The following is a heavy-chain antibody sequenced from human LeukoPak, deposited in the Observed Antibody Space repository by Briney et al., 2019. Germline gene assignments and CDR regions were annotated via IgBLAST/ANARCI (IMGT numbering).Heavy chain of an antibody. CDR3: ARDRYSSGSYYDY. CDR2: ISSSSSYI. CDR1: GFTFSSYA. D-gene: IGHD6-19*01. J-gene: IGHJ4*02. Sequence: PGGSLRLSCAASGFTFSSYAMSWVRQAPGKGLEWVSSISSSSSYIYYADSVKGRFTISRDNAKNSLYLQMNSLRAEDTAVYYCARDRYSSGSYYDYWGQGTLVTVSS. V-gene: IGHV3-21*01.